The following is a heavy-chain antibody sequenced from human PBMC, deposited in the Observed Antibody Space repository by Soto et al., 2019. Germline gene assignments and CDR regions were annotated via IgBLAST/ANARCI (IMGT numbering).Heavy chain of an antibody. V-gene: IGHV1-69*01. J-gene: IGHJ2*01. Sequence: QGQLVQSGAEVKKPGSSVKVSCKASGGSFRTYAINWVRQAPGQGLEWMGGLIPMLAAPIYAQKFQGRLTITADESTTTVYMELSSLTSEDTAVYYCARVGPPSPSVIWFFDLWGRGTLVTVSS. CDR1: GGSFRTYA. CDR3: ARVGPPSPSVIWFFDL. CDR2: LIPMLAAP. D-gene: IGHD2-21*01.